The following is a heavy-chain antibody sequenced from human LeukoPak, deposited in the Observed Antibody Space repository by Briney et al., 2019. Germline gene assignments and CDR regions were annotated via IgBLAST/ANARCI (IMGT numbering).Heavy chain of an antibody. CDR1: GFTFSSYA. V-gene: IGHV3-30-3*01. Sequence: PGGSLRLSCAASGFTFSSYAMHWVRQAPGEGLEWVAVISYDGSNKYYADSVKGRFTISRDNSKNTLYLQMNSLRAEDTAVYYCATGRILENWFDPWGQGTLVTVSS. J-gene: IGHJ5*02. CDR3: ATGRILENWFDP. D-gene: IGHD2-15*01. CDR2: ISYDGSNK.